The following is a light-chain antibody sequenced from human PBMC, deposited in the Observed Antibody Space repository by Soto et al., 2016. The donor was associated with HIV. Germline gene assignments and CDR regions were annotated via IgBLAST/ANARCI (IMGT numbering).Light chain of an antibody. CDR2: KAS. CDR1: QSVSWW. Sequence: DTQMTQSPSTLSASVGDRVTITCRASQSVSWWLAWYQQKPGKAPKLLMYKASSLESGVPSRFSGSGSGTEFALTISSLQPDDSATYYCQQYNLYPLTFGGGTKVEI. CDR3: QQYNLYPLT. J-gene: IGKJ4*01. V-gene: IGKV1-5*03.